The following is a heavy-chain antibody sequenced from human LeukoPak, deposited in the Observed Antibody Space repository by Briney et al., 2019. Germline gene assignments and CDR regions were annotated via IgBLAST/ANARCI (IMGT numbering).Heavy chain of an antibody. CDR1: GFTFSNYW. Sequence: GGSLRLSCAASGFTFSNYWMSWVRQAPGKGLEWVANIKQDASEKYYVNSVKGRFTIFRDNAKNSLNLQMNSLRDEDTAVYYCARDQEAVAGPSFFFGYWGQGTLVTVSS. CDR2: IKQDASEK. J-gene: IGHJ4*02. V-gene: IGHV3-7*05. D-gene: IGHD6-19*01. CDR3: ARDQEAVAGPSFFFGY.